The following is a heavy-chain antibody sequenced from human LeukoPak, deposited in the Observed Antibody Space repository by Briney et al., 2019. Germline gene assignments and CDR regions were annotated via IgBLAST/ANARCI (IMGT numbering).Heavy chain of an antibody. CDR2: IRYDGSNK. D-gene: IGHD3-3*01. V-gene: IGHV3-30*02. Sequence: GSLRLSCAASGFTFSSYGMHWVRQAPGKGLEWVAFIRYDGSNKYYADSVKGRFTISRDNSKNTLYLQMGSLRVEDTAVYYCAKAYDSWIGSFYDYWGRGIQVTVSS. CDR3: AKAYDSWIGSFYDY. J-gene: IGHJ4*02. CDR1: GFTFSSYG.